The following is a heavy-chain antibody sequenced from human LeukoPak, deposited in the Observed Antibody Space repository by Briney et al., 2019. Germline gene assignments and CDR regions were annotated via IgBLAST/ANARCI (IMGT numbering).Heavy chain of an antibody. CDR3: ARDFKYYGSGSYYAVPRIDP. D-gene: IGHD3-10*01. V-gene: IGHV1-2*02. CDR1: GYTFTGYY. Sequence: ASVKVSCKASGYTFTGYYMHWVRQAPGQGLEWMGWINPNSGGTNYAQKFQGRVTMTRDTSISTAYMERSRLRSDDTAVYYCARDFKYYGSGSYYAVPRIDPWGQGTLVTVSS. CDR2: INPNSGGT. J-gene: IGHJ5*02.